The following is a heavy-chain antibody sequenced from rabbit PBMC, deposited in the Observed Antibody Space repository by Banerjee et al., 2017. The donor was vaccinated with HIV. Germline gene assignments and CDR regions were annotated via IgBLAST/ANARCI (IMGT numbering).Heavy chain of an antibody. CDR3: ARDLAGAIGWNFGL. Sequence: QEQLEESGGDLVKPEGSLTLTCTASGFSFSSRYWICWVRQAPGKGLEWIGCMNAGTSGSNYYARWAKGRFTISKTSSTTVTLQMTSLTAADTATYFCARDLAGAIGWNFGLWGPGTLVTVS. J-gene: IGHJ6*01. V-gene: IGHV1S45*01. CDR1: GFSFSSRYW. CDR2: MNAGTSGSN. D-gene: IGHD4-1*01.